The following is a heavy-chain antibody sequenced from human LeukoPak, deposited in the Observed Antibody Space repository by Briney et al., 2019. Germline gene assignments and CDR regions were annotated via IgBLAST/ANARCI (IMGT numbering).Heavy chain of an antibody. Sequence: SETLSLTCTVAGGSISSYYWSWIRQPPGKGLEWIGYIYYSGSTNYNPSVKSRVTISVEPSKNKFSLKLSSVTAADTAVYYCARAVFWSGYYHFDYWGQGTLVTVSS. D-gene: IGHD3-3*01. CDR1: GGSISSYY. J-gene: IGHJ4*02. CDR2: IYYSGST. CDR3: ARAVFWSGYYHFDY. V-gene: IGHV4-59*01.